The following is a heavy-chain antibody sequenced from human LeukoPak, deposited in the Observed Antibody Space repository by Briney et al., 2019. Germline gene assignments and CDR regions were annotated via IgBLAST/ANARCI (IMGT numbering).Heavy chain of an antibody. Sequence: GGSVRLSCAASGFTSSSYWMHWVRQAPGKGLVWVSRINSDGSSTSYADSVKGRFTISRDNAKNTLYLQMNSLRAEDTAVYYCARVTTRNDAFDIWGQGTMVTVSS. V-gene: IGHV3-74*01. CDR2: INSDGSST. J-gene: IGHJ3*02. D-gene: IGHD1-14*01. CDR1: GFTSSSYW. CDR3: ARVTTRNDAFDI.